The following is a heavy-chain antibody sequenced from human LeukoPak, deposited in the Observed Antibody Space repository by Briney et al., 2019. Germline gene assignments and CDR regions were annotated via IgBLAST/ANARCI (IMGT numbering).Heavy chain of an antibody. D-gene: IGHD4-17*01. CDR2: MWSDGSNV. CDR1: GFTFSTYG. V-gene: IGHV3-33*01. Sequence: GRSLRLSCAASGFTFSTYGMHWVRQAPGKGLEWVALMWSDGSNVEYADPVKGRFTISRDNSKNTLYLQLNSLRAEDTAVYYCARGSDFGDYWGQGTLVTVSS. J-gene: IGHJ4*02. CDR3: ARGSDFGDY.